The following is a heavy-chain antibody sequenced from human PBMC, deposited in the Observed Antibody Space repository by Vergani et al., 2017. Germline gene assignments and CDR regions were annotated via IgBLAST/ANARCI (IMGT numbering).Heavy chain of an antibody. J-gene: IGHJ3*02. V-gene: IGHV4-61*10. CDR1: GGSVSSGSYY. CDR3: ARGRYLGVVVIAYDAFDI. CDR2: INHSGST. D-gene: IGHD2-21*01. Sequence: QVQLQESGPGLVKPSETLSLTCTVSGGSVSSGSYYWSWIRQPAGKGLEWIGEINHSGSTNYNPSLKSRVTISVDTSKNQFSLKLSSVTAADTAVYYCARGRYLGVVVIAYDAFDIWGQGTMVTVSS.